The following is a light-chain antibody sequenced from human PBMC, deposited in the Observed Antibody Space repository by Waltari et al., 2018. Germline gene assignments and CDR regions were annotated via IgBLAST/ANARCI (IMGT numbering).Light chain of an antibody. CDR1: TSDVGSYYL. Sequence: QSALTQPAPVSGTPGQSITISYSGTTSDVGSYYLVLWYQQHPGEAPKLLICEVFKRPPDTSSRFSGAKSGSTASLTISGLQPEDEADYYCCSYAGRGTYVFGSGTKVTVL. CDR2: EVF. V-gene: IGLV2-23*02. J-gene: IGLJ1*01. CDR3: CSYAGRGTYV.